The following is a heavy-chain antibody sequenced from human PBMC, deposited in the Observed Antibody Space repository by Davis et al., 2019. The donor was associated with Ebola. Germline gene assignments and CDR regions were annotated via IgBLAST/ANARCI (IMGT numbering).Heavy chain of an antibody. CDR3: AGLARGGSLHY. V-gene: IGHV4-31*03. J-gene: IGHJ4*02. CDR1: GGSISSGGYY. CDR2: IYYSGST. Sequence: SETLSLTCTVSGGSISSGGYYWSWIRQHPGKGLEWIGYIYYSGSTYYNPSLKSRVTISLDTSKNQFSLRLTSVTAADTALYYCAGLARGGSLHYWGQGTLVTVSS. D-gene: IGHD2-15*01.